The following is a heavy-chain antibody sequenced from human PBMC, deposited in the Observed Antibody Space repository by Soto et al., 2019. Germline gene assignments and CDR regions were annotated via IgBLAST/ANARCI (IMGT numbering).Heavy chain of an antibody. D-gene: IGHD6-19*01. J-gene: IGHJ6*02. CDR3: ARPAWGSGWPLGDYYGMDV. V-gene: IGHV3-74*01. Sequence: PGGSLRLSCAASGFTFSSYWMHWVRQAPGKGLVWVSRINSDGSSTSYADSVKGRFTISRDNAKNTLYLQMNSLRAEDTAVYYCARPAWGSGWPLGDYYGMDVWGQGTTVTVSS. CDR1: GFTFSSYW. CDR2: INSDGSST.